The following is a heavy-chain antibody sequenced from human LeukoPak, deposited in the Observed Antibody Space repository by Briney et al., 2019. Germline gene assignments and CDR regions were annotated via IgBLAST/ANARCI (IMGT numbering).Heavy chain of an antibody. V-gene: IGHV3-9*01. CDR1: GFTFDDYA. Sequence: GGSLRLSCAASGFTFDDYAMHWVRQAPGKGLEWVSGISWNSGSIGYADSVKGRFTISRDNAKNSLYLQMNSLRAEDTALYYCAKDILGYFDHLDAFDIWGQGTMVTVSS. J-gene: IGHJ3*02. CDR3: AKDILGYFDHLDAFDI. D-gene: IGHD3-9*01. CDR2: ISWNSGSI.